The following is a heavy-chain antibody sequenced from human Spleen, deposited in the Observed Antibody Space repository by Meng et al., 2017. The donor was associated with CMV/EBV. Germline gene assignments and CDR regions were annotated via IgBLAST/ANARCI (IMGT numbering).Heavy chain of an antibody. Sequence: GESLKISCAASGFTFSTSWMSWVRQAPGKGLEWVSSISSSSSYIYYADSVKGRFTISRDNAKNSLYLQMNSLRAEDTTVYYCARDRGGLRMGFDAFDIWGQGTVVTVSS. J-gene: IGHJ3*02. V-gene: IGHV3-21*01. CDR3: ARDRGGLRMGFDAFDI. CDR2: ISSSSSYI. CDR1: GFTFSTSW. D-gene: IGHD4-17*01.